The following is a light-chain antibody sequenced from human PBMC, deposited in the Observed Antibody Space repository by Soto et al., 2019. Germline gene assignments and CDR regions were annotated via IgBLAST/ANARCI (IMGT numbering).Light chain of an antibody. Sequence: DVVMTQTPLSSHVTLGQPASISCRSSQSLVYSDGNTYLSWLQQRPGQSPRLLIYQISHRFSGVPDRLSGTGAGTEFTLKISRVDPEEVGLYFGVQVSPFPRTFGQGTSLEIK. V-gene: IGKV2-24*01. J-gene: IGKJ1*01. CDR3: VQVSPFPRT. CDR1: QSLVYSDGNTY. CDR2: QIS.